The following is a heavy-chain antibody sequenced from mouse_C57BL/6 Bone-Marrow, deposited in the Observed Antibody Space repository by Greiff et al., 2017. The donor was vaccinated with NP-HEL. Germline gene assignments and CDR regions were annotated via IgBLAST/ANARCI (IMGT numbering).Heavy chain of an antibody. V-gene: IGHV14-4*01. CDR1: GFNIKDDY. Sequence: VQLQQSGAELVRPGASVKLSCTASGFNIKDDYMHWVKQRPEQGLEWIGWIDPENGDTEYASKFQGKATITADTSSITAYLQLSSLTSEDTAVYYCVLYYYAYFDYWGQGTTLTVSS. CDR2: IDPENGDT. D-gene: IGHD1-1*01. J-gene: IGHJ2*01. CDR3: VLYYYAYFDY.